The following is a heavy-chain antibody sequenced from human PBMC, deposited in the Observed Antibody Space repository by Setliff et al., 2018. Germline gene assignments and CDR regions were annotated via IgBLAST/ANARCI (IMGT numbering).Heavy chain of an antibody. CDR3: ARIHLVVAAIDY. J-gene: IGHJ4*02. CDR2: IYHAGST. V-gene: IGHV4-4*09. Sequence: TSETLSLTCTVSGGSISSHYWSWIRQPPGKGLEWIGYIYHAGSTYYNPSLESRVTISVDTSKNQFSLKLSSVTAADTAVYYCARIHLVVAAIDYWGQGTLVTVSS. CDR1: GGSISSHY. D-gene: IGHD2-15*01.